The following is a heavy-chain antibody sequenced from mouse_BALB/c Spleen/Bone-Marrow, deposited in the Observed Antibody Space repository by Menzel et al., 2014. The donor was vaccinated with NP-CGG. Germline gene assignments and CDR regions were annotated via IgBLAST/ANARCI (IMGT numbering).Heavy chain of an antibody. Sequence: EVKLMESGPGLVKPSQSLSLTCSVTGYSITSGYFWNWIRQFPGNKLEWMGYISYDGTNNYNPSLKNRISIPRDTSKNHFFLKLNSVTTEDTATYYCARVSYRYNWYFDVWGAGTTVTVSS. CDR2: ISYDGTN. CDR3: ARVSYRYNWYFDV. CDR1: GYSITSGYF. J-gene: IGHJ1*01. D-gene: IGHD2-14*01. V-gene: IGHV3-6*02.